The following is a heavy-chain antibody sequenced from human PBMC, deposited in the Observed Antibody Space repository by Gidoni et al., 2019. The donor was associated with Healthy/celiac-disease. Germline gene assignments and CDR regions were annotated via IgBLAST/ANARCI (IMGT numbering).Heavy chain of an antibody. Sequence: QVQLVQSGAEVKKPGASVKVSCQASGYTFTSYGISWVRQAPGQGLEWMGWISAYNGNTDYAQKLQGRVIMTTDTSTSTAYMELRSLRSDDTAVYYCARDGDDYADPNWFDPWGQGTLVTVSS. V-gene: IGHV1-18*01. CDR3: ARDGDDYADPNWFDP. J-gene: IGHJ5*02. CDR1: GYTFTSYG. CDR2: ISAYNGNT. D-gene: IGHD4-17*01.